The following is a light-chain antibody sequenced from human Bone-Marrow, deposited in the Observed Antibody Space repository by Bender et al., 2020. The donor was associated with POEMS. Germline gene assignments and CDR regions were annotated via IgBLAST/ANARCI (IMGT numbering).Light chain of an antibody. J-gene: IGLJ3*02. CDR2: EGD. CDR3: CSYASSDIGV. V-gene: IGLV2-23*01. Sequence: QSVLTQPPSVSGAPGQRVTISCTGPSSDVGSYKLVSWYQQHPGEAPKLIIYEGDKRPSGVSSRFSGSNSGNTASLTISGLQAEDEADYYCCSYASSDIGVFGGGTKLTVL. CDR1: SSDVGSYKL.